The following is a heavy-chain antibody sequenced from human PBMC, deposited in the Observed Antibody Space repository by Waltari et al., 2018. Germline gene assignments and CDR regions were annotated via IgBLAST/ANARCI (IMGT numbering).Heavy chain of an antibody. J-gene: IGHJ3*02. CDR2: IYTSGST. Sequence: QVQLQESGPGLVKPSQTLSLTCTVSGGSISSGSYSWSWIRPPAGKGLEWIGRIYTSGSTNYNPSLKSRVTISVDTSKNQFSLKLSSVTAADTAVYYCAISTYYYDSSGYRGAFDIWGQGTMVTVSS. D-gene: IGHD3-22*01. V-gene: IGHV4-61*02. CDR1: GGSISSGSYS. CDR3: AISTYYYDSSGYRGAFDI.